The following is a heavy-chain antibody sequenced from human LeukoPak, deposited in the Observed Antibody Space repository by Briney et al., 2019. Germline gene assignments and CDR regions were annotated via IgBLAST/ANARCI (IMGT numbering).Heavy chain of an antibody. D-gene: IGHD5-18*01. CDR1: GYTFTSYY. V-gene: IGHV1-46*01. Sequence: ASVKVSCKASGYTFTSYYMHWVRQDPGQGLEWMEIINPSGGSRSYAQNFQGSVTMTRDMSTSTVYMELSSLRSADTAVYYRARDTAMAIDWGQGTLVTVSS. CDR3: ARDTAMAID. J-gene: IGHJ4*02. CDR2: INPSGGSR.